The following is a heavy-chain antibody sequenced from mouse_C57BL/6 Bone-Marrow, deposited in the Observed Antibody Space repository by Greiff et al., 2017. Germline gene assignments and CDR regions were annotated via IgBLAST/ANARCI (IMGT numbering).Heavy chain of an antibody. Sequence: EVQRVESGGGLVQPGGSLSLSCAASGFTFTDYYMSWVRQPPGKALEWLGFIRNKANGYTTEYSASVKGRFTISRDNSQSILYLQMNALRAEDSATYYCARYNRTTLAYWDQKTLVTSSA. D-gene: IGHD2-14*01. CDR2: IRNKANGYTT. J-gene: IGHJ3*01. CDR3: ARYNRTTLAY. V-gene: IGHV7-3*01. CDR1: GFTFTDYY.